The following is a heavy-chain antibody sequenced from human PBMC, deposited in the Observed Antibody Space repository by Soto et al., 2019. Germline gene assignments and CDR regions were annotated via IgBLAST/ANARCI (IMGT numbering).Heavy chain of an antibody. J-gene: IGHJ5*02. V-gene: IGHV5-51*01. CDR2: IYPGDSDT. D-gene: IGHD6-13*01. CDR1: GYSFTSYW. CDR3: ARPIAAAGTHWFDP. Sequence: GESLKISCKGSGYSFTSYWIGWVRQMPGKGLEWMGIIYPGDSDTRYSPSFQGQVTISADKSISTAYLQWSSLKASDTAMYSWARPIAAAGTHWFDPWGQGTLVTVSP.